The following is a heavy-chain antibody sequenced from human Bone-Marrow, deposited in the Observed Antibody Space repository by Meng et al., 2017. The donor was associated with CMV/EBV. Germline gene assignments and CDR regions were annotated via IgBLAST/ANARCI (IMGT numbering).Heavy chain of an antibody. V-gene: IGHV1-2*02. CDR3: ARGAPYCDSSGCFPPYWYFGL. J-gene: IGHJ2*01. CDR1: GYTFTTYD. D-gene: IGHD3-22*01. Sequence: ASVKVSCKASGYTFTTYDINWVRQAPGQGLEWMGWINPNNDGTNYAQKFQGRVTMTRDTSISTAYMELSKLRSDDTAMYFCARGAPYCDSSGCFPPYWYFGLWGRGTLVTVSS. CDR2: INPNNDGT.